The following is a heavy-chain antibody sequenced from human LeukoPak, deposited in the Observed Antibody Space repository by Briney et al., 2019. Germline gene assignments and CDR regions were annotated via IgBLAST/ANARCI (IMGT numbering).Heavy chain of an antibody. CDR3: ARDYGGNSGWFDP. CDR1: GYTFTSYD. D-gene: IGHD4-23*01. J-gene: IGHJ5*02. Sequence: ASVKVTCKASGYTFTSYDLNWVRQATGQGLEWIGWMNPNSGNTGYAQKFQGRVTLTRSTSISTAYMELRSLTSEDTAVYYCARDYGGNSGWFDPWGQGTLVTVSS. V-gene: IGHV1-8*01. CDR2: MNPNSGNT.